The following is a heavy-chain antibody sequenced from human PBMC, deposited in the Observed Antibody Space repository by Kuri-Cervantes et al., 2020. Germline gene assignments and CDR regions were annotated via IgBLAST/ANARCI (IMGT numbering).Heavy chain of an antibody. V-gene: IGHV3-30-3*01. D-gene: IGHD6-13*01. CDR2: ISYDGSNK. CDR3: ARDSEQQQVAWYFDY. J-gene: IGHJ4*02. CDR1: GFTFSSYA. Sequence: GGSLRLSCAASGFTFSSYAMHWVRQAPGKGLEWVAVISYDGSNKYYADSVKGRFTISRDNSKNTLYLQMNSLRAEDTAVYYCARDSEQQQVAWYFDYWGQGTLVTVSS.